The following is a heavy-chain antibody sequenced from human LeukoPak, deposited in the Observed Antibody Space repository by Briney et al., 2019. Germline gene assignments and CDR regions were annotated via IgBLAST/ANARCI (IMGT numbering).Heavy chain of an antibody. CDR3: ASSTTGEDYYYYYMDV. D-gene: IGHD1-1*01. CDR2: ISSSGTTI. Sequence: GGSLRLSCAASGFTFSSYAMSWVRQAPGKGLEWVSYISSSGTTIYYADSVKGRFTISRDSAKKTLFLQMNSLRAEDTAVYYCASSTTGEDYYYYYMDVWGKGTTVTVS. CDR1: GFTFSSYA. J-gene: IGHJ6*03. V-gene: IGHV3-48*04.